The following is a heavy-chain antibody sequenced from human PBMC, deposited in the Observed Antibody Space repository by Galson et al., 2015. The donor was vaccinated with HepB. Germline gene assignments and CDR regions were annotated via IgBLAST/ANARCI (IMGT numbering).Heavy chain of an antibody. J-gene: IGHJ6*03. CDR2: ISYDGTDK. CDR3: AKAGDLEDYYYYMDV. Sequence: LEWVAVISYDGTDKYYADSVKGRFTISRDNSKNTLYLRMNSLRAEDTAVYYCAKAGDLEDYYYYMDVWGKGTTVTVSS. V-gene: IGHV3-30*18.